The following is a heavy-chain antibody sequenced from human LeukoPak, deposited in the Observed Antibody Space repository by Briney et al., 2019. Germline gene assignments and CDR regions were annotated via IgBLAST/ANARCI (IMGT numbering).Heavy chain of an antibody. CDR1: EFTFSTYV. D-gene: IGHD2-8*01. CDR2: IAGDSGST. J-gene: IGHJ4*02. V-gene: IGHV3-23*01. CDR3: AKGSTNARTYYFDC. Sequence: GGSLRLSCAASEFTFSTYVMSWVRQAPGRGVEWVSAIAGDSGSTYHADSVKGRFTISRDNSKNTQYLQMNSLRAEDTAVYYCAKGSTNARTYYFDCWRQGLLVTVSS.